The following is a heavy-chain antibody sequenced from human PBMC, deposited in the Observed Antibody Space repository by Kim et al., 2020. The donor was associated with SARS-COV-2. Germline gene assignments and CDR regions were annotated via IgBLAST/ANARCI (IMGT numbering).Heavy chain of an antibody. V-gene: IGHV3-23*01. J-gene: IGHJ6*02. CDR1: GFTFSSYA. CDR3: AKDPVYGSSWTGGGYYGMDV. Sequence: GGSLRLSCAASGFTFSSYAMSWVRQAPGKGLEWVSAISGSGGSTYYADSVKGRFTISRDNSKNTLYLQMNSLRAEDTAVYYCAKDPVYGSSWTGGGYYGMDVWGQGTTVTVSS. CDR2: ISGSGGST. D-gene: IGHD6-13*01.